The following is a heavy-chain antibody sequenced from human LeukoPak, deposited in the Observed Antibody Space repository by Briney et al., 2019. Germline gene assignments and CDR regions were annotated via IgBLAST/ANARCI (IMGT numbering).Heavy chain of an antibody. J-gene: IGHJ4*02. CDR1: GGSISSGGYS. CDR2: IYYSGST. V-gene: IGHV4-31*03. CDR3: ARASRAAAGTRSLDY. D-gene: IGHD6-13*01. Sequence: SETLSLTCTVSGGSISSGGYSWSWIRQHPGKGLEWIGYIYYSGSTYYNPSLKSRVTISVDTSKNQFSLKLSSVTAADTAVYYCARASRAAAGTRSLDYWGQGTLVTVSS.